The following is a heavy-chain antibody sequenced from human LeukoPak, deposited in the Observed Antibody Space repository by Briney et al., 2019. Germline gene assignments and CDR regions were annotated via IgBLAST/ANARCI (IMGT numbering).Heavy chain of an antibody. Sequence: SETLSLTCTVSGGSISSSSYYWGWIRQPPGKGLEWIGSIYYSGSTYYNSSLKSRVTISVDTSKNQFSLKLSSVTAADTAVYYCARVVGCSSTSCYAKGYYYYYYMDVWGKGTTVTISS. D-gene: IGHD2-2*01. V-gene: IGHV4-39*07. CDR3: ARVVGCSSTSCYAKGYYYYYYMDV. CDR2: IYYSGST. J-gene: IGHJ6*03. CDR1: GGSISSSSYY.